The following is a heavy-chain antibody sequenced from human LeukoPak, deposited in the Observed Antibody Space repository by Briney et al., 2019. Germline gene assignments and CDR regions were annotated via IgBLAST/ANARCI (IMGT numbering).Heavy chain of an antibody. Sequence: ASVSLSHKRSVYTFTDYAFSWGRQGPGQGGGGGGGIRAYNGDRNYPQKFQARVTMTTDTSTSTAYLDLWDLRSDDTGIYYCARDVGGKAVAGTIDYWGQGTFVTVSS. J-gene: IGHJ4*02. CDR1: VYTFTDYA. V-gene: IGHV1-18*01. CDR2: IRAYNGDR. D-gene: IGHD6-19*01. CDR3: ARDVGGKAVAGTIDY.